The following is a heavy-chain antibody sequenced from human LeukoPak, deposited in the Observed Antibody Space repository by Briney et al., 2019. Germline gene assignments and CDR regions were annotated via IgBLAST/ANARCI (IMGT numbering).Heavy chain of an antibody. D-gene: IGHD3-3*01. V-gene: IGHV1-18*01. CDR2: ISAYNGNT. CDR1: GYTFTSYG. J-gene: IGHJ4*02. Sequence: ASVKVSCKASGYTFTSYGISWVRQAPGQGLEWMGWISAYNGNTNYAQKLQGRVTMTTDTSTSTAYMELRSLRSDDTAVYYCATGINYDFWSGHPGTFDYWGQGTLVTVSS. CDR3: ATGINYDFWSGHPGTFDY.